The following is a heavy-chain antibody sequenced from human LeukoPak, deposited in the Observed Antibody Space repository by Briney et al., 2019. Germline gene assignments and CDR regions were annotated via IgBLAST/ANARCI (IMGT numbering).Heavy chain of an antibody. J-gene: IGHJ4*02. CDR1: GFTVSTNY. D-gene: IGHD5-18*01. CDR2: IHNDGTT. Sequence: GGSLRLSCAASGFTVSTNYMAWVRQAPGKGLEWVSVIHNDGTTYYADSVKGRFTISRDNSKNTLYLQMNSLRAEDTAVYYCARGNSHGYNFDYWGQGTLVTVSS. V-gene: IGHV3-53*01. CDR3: ARGNSHGYNFDY.